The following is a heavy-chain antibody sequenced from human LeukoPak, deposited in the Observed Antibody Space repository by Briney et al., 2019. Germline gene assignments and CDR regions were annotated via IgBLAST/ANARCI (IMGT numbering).Heavy chain of an antibody. CDR2: ISGDGGST. CDR3: AKTYGLSDYYDSSGTDY. Sequence: GGSLRLSCAASGVTFDYYAMHWVRQAPGKGLEWVSLISGDGGSTYYADSVKGRFTTSRDNSKNSLYLPMNSLRTEDTALYYCAKTYGLSDYYDSSGTDYWGQGTLVTVSS. CDR1: GVTFDYYA. D-gene: IGHD3-22*01. V-gene: IGHV3-43*02. J-gene: IGHJ4*02.